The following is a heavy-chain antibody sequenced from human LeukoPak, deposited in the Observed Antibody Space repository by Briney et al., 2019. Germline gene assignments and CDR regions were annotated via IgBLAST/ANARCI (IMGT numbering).Heavy chain of an antibody. J-gene: IGHJ4*02. Sequence: ASVKVSCKASGYTFTSYDINWVRQATGQGLEWMGWMNPNSGNTGYAQKFQGRVTITRNTPISTAYMELSSLRSEDTAVYYCARSRLHSALNSDFDYWGQGTLVTVSS. D-gene: IGHD1-1*01. CDR2: MNPNSGNT. CDR1: GYTFTSYD. V-gene: IGHV1-8*03. CDR3: ARSRLHSALNSDFDY.